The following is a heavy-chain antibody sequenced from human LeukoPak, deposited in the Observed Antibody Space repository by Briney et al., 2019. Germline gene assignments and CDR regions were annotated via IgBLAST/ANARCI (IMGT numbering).Heavy chain of an antibody. J-gene: IGHJ3*02. D-gene: IGHD3-10*01. CDR2: VHLSGRT. Sequence: SETLSLTCGVSGGSISSTNWWTWVRQPPGEGLEWIGEVHLSGRTNYNPSLESRVTMSVDMSRNQFSLKLSSVTAADTAVYYCARHSGVPSDAFDIWGQGTMVTVSS. CDR1: GGSISSTNW. V-gene: IGHV4-4*02. CDR3: ARHSGVPSDAFDI.